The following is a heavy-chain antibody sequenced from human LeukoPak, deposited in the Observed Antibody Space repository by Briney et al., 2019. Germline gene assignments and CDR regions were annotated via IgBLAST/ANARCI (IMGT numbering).Heavy chain of an antibody. J-gene: IGHJ4*02. Sequence: GGSLRLSCAASGFTFSSYAMSWVRQAPGKGLEWVSGISSSGAGTYYADSVKGRFTISRDNSKDTLYLQMNSLRAEDTAVYYCAKGDCSGTTCTNFDYWGQGTLVTVSS. CDR3: AKGDCSGTTCTNFDY. CDR2: ISSSGAGT. V-gene: IGHV3-23*01. D-gene: IGHD2-2*01. CDR1: GFTFSSYA.